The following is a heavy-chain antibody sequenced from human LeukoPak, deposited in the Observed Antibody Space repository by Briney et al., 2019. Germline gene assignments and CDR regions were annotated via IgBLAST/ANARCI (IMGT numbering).Heavy chain of an antibody. CDR2: ISYSGST. CDR3: ARDHKLPGKQLWFYAFHI. V-gene: IGHV4-59*12. CDR1: GGSISTYY. J-gene: IGHJ3*02. D-gene: IGHD5-18*01. Sequence: PSETLSLTCTVSGGSISTYYWSWIRQPPGKGLEWIGYISYSGSTNYNPSLKSRVTISLDRSKNQFSLKLTSVTAADTAVYYCARDHKLPGKQLWFYAFHIWGQGTMITVSS.